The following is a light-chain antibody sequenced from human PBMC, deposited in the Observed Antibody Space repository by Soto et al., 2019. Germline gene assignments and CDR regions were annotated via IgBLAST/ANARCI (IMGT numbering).Light chain of an antibody. CDR3: QQSYSTPDT. CDR2: AAS. CDR1: QSISSY. J-gene: IGKJ1*01. Sequence: DIQMTQSPSSLSASVGDRVTITCRASQSISSYLNWYQQKPGKAPQLLIYAASSLQSGVPSRFSGSGSGTDFTLTISSLQPEDFATYYCQQSYSTPDTFGQGTKVEIK. V-gene: IGKV1-39*01.